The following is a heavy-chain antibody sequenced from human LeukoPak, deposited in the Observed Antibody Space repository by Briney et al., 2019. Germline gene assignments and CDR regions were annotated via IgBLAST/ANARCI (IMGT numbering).Heavy chain of an antibody. CDR2: IYYSGST. CDR3: ARGGYSGYFPQYYFDY. CDR1: GGSISSYY. V-gene: IGHV4-59*01. D-gene: IGHD5-12*01. J-gene: IGHJ4*02. Sequence: SETLSLTCTVSGGSISSYYWSWLRQPPGKGLEWLGYIYYSGSTNYNPSLKSRVTISVDTSKNQFSLKLSSVTAADTAVYYCARGGYSGYFPQYYFDYWGQGTLVTVSS.